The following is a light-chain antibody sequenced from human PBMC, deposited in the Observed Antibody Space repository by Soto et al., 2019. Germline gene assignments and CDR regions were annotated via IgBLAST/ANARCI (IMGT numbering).Light chain of an antibody. Sequence: EIVLTQSPATLSLSPGERATLSCRASQSVSNFLAWYLQSPGQAPRLLIFDASKRAAGVPARFSGSGSGTDFTLTISILEPEDFAVYYCQQRSSWPITFGQGTRLEIK. CDR2: DAS. V-gene: IGKV3-11*01. J-gene: IGKJ5*01. CDR3: QQRSSWPIT. CDR1: QSVSNF.